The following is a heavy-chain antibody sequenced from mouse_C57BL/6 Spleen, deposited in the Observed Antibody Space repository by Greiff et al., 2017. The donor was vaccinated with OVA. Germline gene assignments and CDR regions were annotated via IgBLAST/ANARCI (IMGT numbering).Heavy chain of an antibody. CDR2: INPNNGGT. D-gene: IGHD3-2*02. J-gene: IGHJ4*01. Sequence: VQLKQSGPELVKPGASVKISCKASGYTFTDYYMNWVKQSHGKSLEWIGDINPNNGGTSYNQKFKGKATLTVDKSSSTAYMELRSLTSEDSAVYYCAIDSSGPNAMDYWGQGTSVTVSS. CDR3: AIDSSGPNAMDY. CDR1: GYTFTDYY. V-gene: IGHV1-26*01.